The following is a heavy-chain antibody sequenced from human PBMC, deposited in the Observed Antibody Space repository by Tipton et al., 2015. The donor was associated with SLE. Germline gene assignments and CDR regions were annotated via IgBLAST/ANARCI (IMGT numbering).Heavy chain of an antibody. D-gene: IGHD3-3*01. CDR3: ARASGVFGVVNKYYYYYMDV. Sequence: QLVQSGAEVKKPGASVKVSCKASGYTFTSYGISWVRQAPGQGLEWMGWISAYNGNTNYAQKLQGRVTMTTDTSTSTAYMELRSLRSDDTAVYYCARASGVFGVVNKYYYYYMDVWGKGTTVTVSS. CDR1: GYTFTSYG. CDR2: ISAYNGNT. V-gene: IGHV1-18*01. J-gene: IGHJ6*03.